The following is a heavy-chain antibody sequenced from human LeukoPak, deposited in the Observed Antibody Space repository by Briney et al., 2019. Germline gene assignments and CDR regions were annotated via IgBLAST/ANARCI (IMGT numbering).Heavy chain of an antibody. J-gene: IGHJ5*02. CDR2: ISYSGST. V-gene: IGHV4-59*08. CDR3: VRVNYGSGSFSSWFDP. D-gene: IGHD3-10*01. CDR1: GVSMSTYY. Sequence: SETLSLTCTVSGVSMSTYYWTWIRQPPGKGLEWIGYISYSGSTNYNPSLKSRVTISVDTSKNQFSLRLSSVTAADTAVYYCVRVNYGSGSFSSWFDPWGQGALVTVSS.